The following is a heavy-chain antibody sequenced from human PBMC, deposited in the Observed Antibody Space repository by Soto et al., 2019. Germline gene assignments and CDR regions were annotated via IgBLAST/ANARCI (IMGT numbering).Heavy chain of an antibody. CDR3: ARRGSGSYSDY. V-gene: IGHV4-39*01. CDR1: GGSVSSGGYY. D-gene: IGHD3-10*01. J-gene: IGHJ4*02. CDR2: IYYSGST. Sequence: SETLSLTCTVSGGSVSSGGYYWSWIRQLPGKGLEWIGYIYYSGSTYYNPSLKSRVTISVDTSKNQFSLKLSSVTAADTAVYYCARRGSGSYSDYWGQGTLVTVSS.